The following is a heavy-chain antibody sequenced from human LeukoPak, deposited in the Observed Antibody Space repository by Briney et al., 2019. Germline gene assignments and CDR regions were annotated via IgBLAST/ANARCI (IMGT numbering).Heavy chain of an antibody. CDR3: ARECSSTCRDAFDM. D-gene: IGHD6-13*01. CDR1: GFTVSRSD. Sequence: GGSLTLTCAASGFTVSRSDISWLRQAPGKGLEWVSVIYSGGSTYYADSVKGRFTVSRDNSKNTLYLQMNSLRAEDTAVYYCARECSSTCRDAFDMCGQGKMVTVSS. J-gene: IGHJ3*02. CDR2: IYSGGST. V-gene: IGHV3-53*01.